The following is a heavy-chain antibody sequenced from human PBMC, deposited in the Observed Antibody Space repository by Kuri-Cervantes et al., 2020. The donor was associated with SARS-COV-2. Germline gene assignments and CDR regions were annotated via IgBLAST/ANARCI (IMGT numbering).Heavy chain of an antibody. D-gene: IGHD3-9*01. CDR1: GFTFSSYS. CDR3: ARSFEGWDV. J-gene: IGHJ6*02. CDR2: ISSSSSYI. Sequence: GESLKISCAASGFTFSSYSMNWVRQAPGKGLKWVSSISSSSSYIYYADSVKGRFTISRDNAKNSLYLQMNSLRAEDTAVYYCARSFEGWDVWGQGTTVTVSS. V-gene: IGHV3-21*04.